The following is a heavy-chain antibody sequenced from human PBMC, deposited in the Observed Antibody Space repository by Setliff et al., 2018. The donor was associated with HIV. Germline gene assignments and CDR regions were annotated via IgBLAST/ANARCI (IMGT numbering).Heavy chain of an antibody. Sequence: PGGSLRLSCSASGFTFSSYAMHWVRQAPGKGLEYVSAISSNGGSTYYADSVKGRFTISRDNAKNSLYLEMNSLRAEDTALYYCARDTATIPGWVEDMDVWGKGTTVTVSS. D-gene: IGHD3-9*01. J-gene: IGHJ6*03. V-gene: IGHV3-64*04. CDR1: GFTFSSYA. CDR2: ISSNGGST. CDR3: ARDTATIPGWVEDMDV.